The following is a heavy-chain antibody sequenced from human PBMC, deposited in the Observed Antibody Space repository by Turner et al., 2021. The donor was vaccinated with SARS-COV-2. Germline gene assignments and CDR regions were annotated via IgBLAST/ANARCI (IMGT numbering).Heavy chain of an antibody. J-gene: IGHJ5*01. CDR3: AKDGYDGIYCSGGSCYSGWFDS. V-gene: IGHV3-23*01. CDR2: ISGSGGST. CDR1: GFTFSSYA. D-gene: IGHD2-15*01. Sequence: EVQLLESGGGLVQPGGSLRLSCAASGFTFSSYAMSWVRQGPGKGREWVSGISGSGGSTYYADSVKGRFTISRDNSKNTLYLQMNSLRAEDTAVYYCAKDGYDGIYCSGGSCYSGWFDSWGQGTLVTVSS.